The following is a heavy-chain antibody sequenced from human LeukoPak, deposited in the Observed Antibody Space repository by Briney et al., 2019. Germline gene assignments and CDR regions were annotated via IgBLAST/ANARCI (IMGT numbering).Heavy chain of an antibody. Sequence: KPGGSLRLSCAASGFTVSSNYMNWVRQAPGKGLEWVSSISSSGSYIYYADSVKGRFTISRDNAKNSLYLQMNSLRAEDTAVYYCARWDCGGGSCRSPYDYWGQGTLVTVSS. CDR3: ARWDCGGGSCRSPYDY. V-gene: IGHV3-21*01. D-gene: IGHD2-15*01. J-gene: IGHJ4*02. CDR1: GFTVSSNY. CDR2: ISSSGSYI.